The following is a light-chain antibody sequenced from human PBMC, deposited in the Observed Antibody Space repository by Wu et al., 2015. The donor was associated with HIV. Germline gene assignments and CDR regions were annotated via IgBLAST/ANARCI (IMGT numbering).Light chain of an antibody. V-gene: IGKV1-27*01. CDR3: QSYISAPWT. Sequence: DIQMTQSPSSLSASVGDRVTITCRASQTISYYLAWYQQKPGRVPELLIYSASTLRPGVPSRFSGSGSGTDFTLTISSLQPEDVATYYCQSYISAPWTFGQGTKVEIK. J-gene: IGKJ1*01. CDR2: SAS. CDR1: QTISYY.